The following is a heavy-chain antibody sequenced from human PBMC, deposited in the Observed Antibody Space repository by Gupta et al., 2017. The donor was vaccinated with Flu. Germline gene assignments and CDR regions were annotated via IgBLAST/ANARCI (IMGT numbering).Heavy chain of an antibody. D-gene: IGHD6-25*01. CDR2: ISSSADIK. CDR1: GFSFSDYY. J-gene: IGHJ4*02. CDR3: ARSWGIAPAAADC. Sequence: LQLVESGGGLVKPGGSLRLSCEASAASGFSFSDYYMSWIRQSPGRGLEWISYISSSADIKYYMDSVKGRFTISRDNGKNTLFLEMSSLTGEDTAVDYCARSWGIAPAAADCWGRGTLVSVSA. V-gene: IGHV3-11*01.